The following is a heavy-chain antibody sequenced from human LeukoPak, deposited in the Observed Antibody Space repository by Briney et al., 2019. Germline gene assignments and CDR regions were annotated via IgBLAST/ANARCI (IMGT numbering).Heavy chain of an antibody. CDR2: TFYTGAT. J-gene: IGHJ4*02. Sequence: PSQTLSLTCTVPGDSISHSDYYWSWVRQPPGQGLEWIGYTFYTGATQYNPSLQSRVIMSLDTSKNLFSLKLNSVTAADTAVYYCARDLRGYGVLNFWGQGTLVTVSS. CDR3: ARDLRGYGVLNF. D-gene: IGHD3-10*01. V-gene: IGHV4-30-4*01. CDR1: GDSISHSDYY.